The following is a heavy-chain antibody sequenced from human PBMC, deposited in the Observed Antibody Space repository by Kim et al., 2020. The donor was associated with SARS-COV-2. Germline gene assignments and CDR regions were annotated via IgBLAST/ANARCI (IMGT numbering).Heavy chain of an antibody. J-gene: IGHJ4*02. Sequence: GGSLRLSCAASGFTFSSYAMSWVRQAPGKGLEWVSAISGSVGSTYYADSVKGRFTISRDNSKNTLYLQMNSLRAEHTAVYYCAKDPQEFGGDPGYWGQGTLVTVSS. CDR1: GFTFSSYA. V-gene: IGHV3-23*01. CDR3: AKDPQEFGGDPGY. CDR2: ISGSVGST. D-gene: IGHD4-17*01.